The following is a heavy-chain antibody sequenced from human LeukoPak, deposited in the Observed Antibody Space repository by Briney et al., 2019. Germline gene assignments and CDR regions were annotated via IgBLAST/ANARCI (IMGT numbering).Heavy chain of an antibody. CDR3: ARHGAFYYFDY. V-gene: IGHV4-59*08. CDR1: GDSINNNF. J-gene: IGHJ4*02. Sequence: PSETLSLTCTVSGDSINNNFWTWIRQPPGKGLEWIGYIYSSGSANYNPSLKSRVIISGDTSKNQISLNLTSVTAAHTAVYYCARHGAFYYFDYWGQGTLVTVSS. CDR2: IYSSGSA. D-gene: IGHD1-26*01.